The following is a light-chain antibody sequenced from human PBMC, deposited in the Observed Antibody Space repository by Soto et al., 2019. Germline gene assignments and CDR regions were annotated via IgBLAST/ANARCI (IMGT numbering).Light chain of an antibody. J-gene: IGKJ1*01. CDR1: QSVVRY. CDR2: DTS. Sequence: EIVLTQSPATLSLSPGERATLSCRASQSVVRYLAWYQQKPGQAPRLLIYDTSNGVTGVPARFSGGGSGTDFSLTISSLEPEDFAVYYCQQRAYWPWTFGQGTKVEIK. CDR3: QQRAYWPWT. V-gene: IGKV3-11*01.